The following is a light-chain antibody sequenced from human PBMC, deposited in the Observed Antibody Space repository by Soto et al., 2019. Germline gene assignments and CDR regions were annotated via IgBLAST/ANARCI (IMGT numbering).Light chain of an antibody. CDR2: DAS. V-gene: IGKV3-11*01. J-gene: IGKJ5*01. CDR1: QSVSTY. Sequence: TVLTQSPATLSLSPGESATLSCRASQSVSTYLAWYQQKPGQAPRLLIYDASNRATGIPARFSGSGSGTDFTLTISSLEPEDFAVYYCQQRSNWPFTFGQGTRLEIK. CDR3: QQRSNWPFT.